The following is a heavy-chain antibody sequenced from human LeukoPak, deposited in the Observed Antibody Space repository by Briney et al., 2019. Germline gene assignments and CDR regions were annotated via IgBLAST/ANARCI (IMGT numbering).Heavy chain of an antibody. CDR1: GGSISSSSYY. Sequence: PSETLSLTCTVSGGSISSSSYYWGWIRQPPGKGLEWIGYIYYSGSTYYNPSLKSRVTISVDTSKNQFSLKLSSVTAADTAVYYCARSSLSIAAAGYYFDYWGQGTLVTVSS. D-gene: IGHD6-13*01. J-gene: IGHJ4*02. CDR3: ARSSLSIAAAGYYFDY. V-gene: IGHV4-31*03. CDR2: IYYSGST.